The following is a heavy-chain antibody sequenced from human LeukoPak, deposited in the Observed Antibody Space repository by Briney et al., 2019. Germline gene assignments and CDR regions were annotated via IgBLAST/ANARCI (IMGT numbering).Heavy chain of an antibody. V-gene: IGHV4-38-2*02. J-gene: IGHJ4*02. CDR1: GYSISSGYY. CDR3: ARFHPGYSSGWYPGY. D-gene: IGHD6-19*01. Sequence: PSETLSLTCTVSGYSISSGYYWGWIRQPPGKGLEWNGSIYHSGSTYYNPSLKSRVTISVDTSKNQFSLKLSSVTAADTAVYYCARFHPGYSSGWYPGYWGQGTLVTVSS. CDR2: IYHSGST.